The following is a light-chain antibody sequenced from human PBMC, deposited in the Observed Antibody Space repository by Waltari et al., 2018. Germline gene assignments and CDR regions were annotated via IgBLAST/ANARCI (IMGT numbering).Light chain of an antibody. J-gene: IGKJ4*01. CDR3: QQYDSLPVT. V-gene: IGKV1-33*01. CDR2: DAY. Sequence: DIQMTQSPSSLSASVGDRVTITCQASHDITTFLTWYQQKPGKAPTLLIYDAYTLQTGVPSRFSGSGSGTVFTFTISGLQPEDIATYYCQQYDSLPVTFGGGTKVEI. CDR1: HDITTF.